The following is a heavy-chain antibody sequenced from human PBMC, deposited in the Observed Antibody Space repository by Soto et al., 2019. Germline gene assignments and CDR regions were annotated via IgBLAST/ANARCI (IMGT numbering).Heavy chain of an antibody. J-gene: IGHJ4*02. CDR2: TNQDGRER. CDR3: ARDGSGYSTD. D-gene: IGHD5-18*01. CDR1: GFTFRNYW. Sequence: EVPLVESGGGLVQPGGSLRLSCVASGFTFRNYWMSWLRQAPGKGLEWVANTNQDGRERYSVDSVKGRFTISRDNAKNSMHLQMNSQRAEDPAVYYCARDGSGYSTDWGQGTLVTVSS. V-gene: IGHV3-7*01.